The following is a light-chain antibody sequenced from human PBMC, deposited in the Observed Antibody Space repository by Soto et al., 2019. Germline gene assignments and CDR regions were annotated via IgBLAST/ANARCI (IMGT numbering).Light chain of an antibody. CDR3: QQYGSSLSIT. J-gene: IGKJ5*01. CDR1: QSVSSYY. CDR2: GAS. V-gene: IGKV3-20*01. Sequence: EIVLTQSPGTLSLSPGERATLSCRASQSVSSYYLAWYQQKPGQAPRLLISGASSRATGIPDRFSGSGSGTDFTLTISRLEPEDSAVYYCQQYGSSLSITFGQGTRLEIK.